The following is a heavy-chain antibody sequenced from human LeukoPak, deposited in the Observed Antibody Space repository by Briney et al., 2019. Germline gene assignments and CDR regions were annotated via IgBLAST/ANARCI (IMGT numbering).Heavy chain of an antibody. CDR1: GGPINDDY. Sequence: ASETLSLTCTVSGGPINDDYWTWIRQPPGKGLEWIGYIYYSGNTIYNPSLKSRVTILIDTSKNYFSLKLSSVTAADTAVYYCARFPPGMPTSYGMDVWGQGTTVTVSS. V-gene: IGHV4-59*08. D-gene: IGHD5-24*01. CDR2: IYYSGNT. CDR3: ARFPPGMPTSYGMDV. J-gene: IGHJ6*02.